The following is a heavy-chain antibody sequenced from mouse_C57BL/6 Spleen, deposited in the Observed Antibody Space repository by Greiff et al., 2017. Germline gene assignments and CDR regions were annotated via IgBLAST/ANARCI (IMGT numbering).Heavy chain of an antibody. V-gene: IGHV1-50*01. Sequence: QVQLQQPGAELVKPGASVKLSCKASGYTFTSYWMQWVKQRPGQGLEWIGEIDPSDSYTNYNQKFKGKATLTVDTSSSTAYMQLSSLTSEDSAVYDCARNYGSNPYYYAMDYWGQGTSVTVSS. CDR3: ARNYGSNPYYYAMDY. J-gene: IGHJ4*01. D-gene: IGHD1-1*01. CDR1: GYTFTSYW. CDR2: IDPSDSYT.